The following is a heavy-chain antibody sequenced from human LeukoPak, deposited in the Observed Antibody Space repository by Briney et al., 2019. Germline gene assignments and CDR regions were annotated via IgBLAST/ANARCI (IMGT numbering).Heavy chain of an antibody. Sequence: SVKVSCKASGGTFISYAISWVRQAPGQGLEWMGGIIPIFGTANYAQKFQGRVTITADESTSTAYMELSSLRSEDTAVYYCARAGHNYDSSGNQYYFDYWGQGTLVTVSS. CDR2: IIPIFGTA. CDR3: ARAGHNYDSSGNQYYFDY. J-gene: IGHJ4*02. CDR1: GGTFISYA. D-gene: IGHD3-22*01. V-gene: IGHV1-69*13.